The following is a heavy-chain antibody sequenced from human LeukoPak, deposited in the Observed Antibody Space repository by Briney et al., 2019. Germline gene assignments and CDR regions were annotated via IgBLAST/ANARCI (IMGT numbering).Heavy chain of an antibody. CDR3: ARVYYLWQQLPGFWSGYYTGAYGADY. V-gene: IGHV1-2*02. CDR2: INPNSGGT. CDR1: GYTFTGYY. J-gene: IGHJ4*02. Sequence: GASVKVSCKASGYTFTGYYMHWVRQAPGQGLEWMGWINPNSGGTNYAQKFQGRVTMTRDTSISTAYMELSRLRSDDTAVYYCARVYYLWQQLPGFWSGYYTGAYGADYWGQGTLVTVSS. D-gene: IGHD3-3*01.